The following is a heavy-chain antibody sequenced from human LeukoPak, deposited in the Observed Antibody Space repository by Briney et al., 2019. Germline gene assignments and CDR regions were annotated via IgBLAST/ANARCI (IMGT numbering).Heavy chain of an antibody. CDR1: GGSFSGYY. D-gene: IGHD3-16*01. J-gene: IGHJ6*02. V-gene: IGHV4-34*01. Sequence: PSETLSLTCAVYGGSFSGYYWSWIRQPQPPGKGLEWIGEINHSGSTKYNPSLKSRVTISVDTSKNQFSLKLSSVTAADTAVYHCARDYRSTIGGEYGMDVWGQGTTVTVSS. CDR2: INHSGST. CDR3: ARDYRSTIGGEYGMDV.